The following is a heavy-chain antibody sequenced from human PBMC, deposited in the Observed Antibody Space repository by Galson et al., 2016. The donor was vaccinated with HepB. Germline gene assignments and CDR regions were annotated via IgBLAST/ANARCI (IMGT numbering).Heavy chain of an antibody. CDR3: ARNMEHMGPRGLDLDH. CDR2: FYGVDIT. D-gene: IGHD2-21*01. V-gene: IGHV3-66*02. J-gene: IGHJ4*02. Sequence: SLRLSCAASGFTVSTHLMCWVRQAPGRGLEWVSSFYGVDITHYIDSVKGRFTISRDNSKNTVYLQMNSLRPEDTAVYYCARNMEHMGPRGLDLDHWGQGTLVTVSS. CDR1: GFTVSTHL.